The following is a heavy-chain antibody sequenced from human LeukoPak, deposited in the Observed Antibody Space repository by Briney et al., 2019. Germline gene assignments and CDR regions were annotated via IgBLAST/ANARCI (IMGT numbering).Heavy chain of an antibody. V-gene: IGHV4-39*01. J-gene: IGHJ4*02. CDR1: GGSISSSSYY. D-gene: IGHD2-15*01. CDR3: ARVNSRESLRRYCSGGSCFPSPWGDY. CDR2: IYYSGST. Sequence: PSETLSLTCTVSGGSISSSSYYWGWIRQPPGKGLEWIGSIYYSGSTYYNPSLKSRVTISVDTSKNQFSLKLSSVTAADTAVYHCARVNSRESLRRYCSGGSCFPSPWGDYWGQGTLVTVSS.